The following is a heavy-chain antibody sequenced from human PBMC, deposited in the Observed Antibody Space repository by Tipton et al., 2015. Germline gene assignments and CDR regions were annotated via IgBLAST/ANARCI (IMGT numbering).Heavy chain of an antibody. V-gene: IGHV3-23*01. CDR2: ISASGGDT. CDR1: GFTFSSYG. Sequence: SLRLSCAASGFTFSSYGMHWVRQAPGKGLEWVSSISASGGDTSYADSVKGRFTISRDNSNNTLDLQMNSLRAEDTALYYCAKDWDHSGYSDYWGQGTLVTVSS. J-gene: IGHJ4*02. D-gene: IGHD3-22*01. CDR3: AKDWDHSGYSDY.